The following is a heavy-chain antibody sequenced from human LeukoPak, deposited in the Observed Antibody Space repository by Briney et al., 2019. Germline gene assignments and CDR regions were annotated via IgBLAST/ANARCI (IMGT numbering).Heavy chain of an antibody. J-gene: IGHJ6*03. CDR1: GFTFSDYY. D-gene: IGHD3-22*01. V-gene: IGHV3-11*01. CDR3: ARNYYDSSGYYDIYYYYYYLDG. Sequence: GGSLRLSWAASGFTFSDYYMSWIRQAPGKGLEGVSYISSCGSTRYYADSVKGRFTISRDNAKNSLYLQMNSLRAEDTDVYYCARNYYDSSGYYDIYYYYYYLDGRGKGTTVTVSS. CDR2: ISSCGSTR.